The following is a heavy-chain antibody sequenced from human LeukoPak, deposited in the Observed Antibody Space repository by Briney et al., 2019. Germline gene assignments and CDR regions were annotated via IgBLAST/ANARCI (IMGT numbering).Heavy chain of an antibody. D-gene: IGHD5-12*01. J-gene: IGHJ3*01. CDR1: GFSFRIYA. Sequence: GGSLRLSCAASGFSFRIYAMSWVRQTPGRGLEWVSAISGSGESTYYADSVKGRFTISRDDSKNMLYLQMNSLRADETAVYYCARDIELSTWGLGTLVTVSS. CDR2: ISGSGEST. V-gene: IGHV3-23*01. CDR3: ARDIELST.